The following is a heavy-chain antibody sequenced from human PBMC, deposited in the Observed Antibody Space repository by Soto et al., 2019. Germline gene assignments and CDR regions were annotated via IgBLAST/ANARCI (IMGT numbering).Heavy chain of an antibody. CDR3: AKGRFDVVTISPFDH. Sequence: SLRLSCAASGFTFSSFGMHWVRQAPGKGLEWVAVISYDGTEEKYADSVKSRATVSRDNSKNTVYIQMNRLRGDDSAIYYCAKGRFDVVTISPFDHWGQGTLVTVSS. J-gene: IGHJ4*01. V-gene: IGHV3-30*18. CDR1: GFTFSSFG. D-gene: IGHD3-3*02. CDR2: ISYDGTEE.